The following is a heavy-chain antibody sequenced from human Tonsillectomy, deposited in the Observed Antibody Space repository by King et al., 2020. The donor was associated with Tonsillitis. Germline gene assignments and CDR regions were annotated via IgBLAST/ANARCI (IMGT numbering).Heavy chain of an antibody. J-gene: IGHJ4*02. CDR3: ARGDYFDTSGYYPPFDY. Sequence: VQLQESGPGLVKPSETLSLTCTLSGGSITSYYWSWIRQPAGKGLGWVGRIFSRGSTNYHPSLKSRVTMSGDTSKNQFFLKQSSVTAADTAVYYCARGDYFDTSGYYPPFDYWGQGTLVTVSS. CDR2: IFSRGST. V-gene: IGHV4-4*07. CDR1: GGSITSYY. D-gene: IGHD3-22*01.